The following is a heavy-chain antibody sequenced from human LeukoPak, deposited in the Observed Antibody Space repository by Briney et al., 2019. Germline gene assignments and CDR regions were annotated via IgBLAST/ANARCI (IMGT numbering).Heavy chain of an antibody. D-gene: IGHD2-2*01. CDR2: ISYDGSNK. CDR3: ARDAYCSSTSCTYNWFDP. J-gene: IGHJ5*02. CDR1: GFTFSSYA. V-gene: IGHV3-30*04. Sequence: GGSLRLPCAASGFTFSSYAMHWVRQAPGRGLEWEAVISYDGSNKYYADSVKGRFTISRDNSKNTLYLQMNSLRAEDTAVYYCARDAYCSSTSCTYNWFDPWGQGTLVSVSS.